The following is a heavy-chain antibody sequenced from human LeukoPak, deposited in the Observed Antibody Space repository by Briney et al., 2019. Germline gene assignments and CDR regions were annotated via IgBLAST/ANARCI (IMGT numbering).Heavy chain of an antibody. Sequence: PSETLSLTCTVSGGSISISSYYWAWIRQPPGKGLEWIGSIYYSGNTYYNAPLKGRVTISVDTSKNQFSLKLSSVTAADTAVYYCARKGRTPYYLHYMDVWGKGTTVSVSS. CDR2: IYYSGNT. CDR1: GGSISISSYY. V-gene: IGHV4-39*07. CDR3: ARKGRTPYYLHYMDV. J-gene: IGHJ6*03. D-gene: IGHD1-14*01.